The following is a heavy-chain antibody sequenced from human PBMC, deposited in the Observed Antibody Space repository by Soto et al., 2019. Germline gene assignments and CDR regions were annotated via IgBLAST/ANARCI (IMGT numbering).Heavy chain of an antibody. J-gene: IGHJ6*02. D-gene: IGHD3-10*01. CDR3: SAHRSSLNVRRGVIIGDYYYNGMDV. CDR2: INPNSGGT. Sequence: ASVKVSCRASGYTFTGYYMHWVRQAPGQGLEWMGWINPNSGGTNYAQKFQGWVTMTRDTSISTAYMELSRLRSDDTAVYYCSAHRSSLNVRRGVIIGDYYYNGMDVWGQGTAVTVSS. CDR1: GYTFTGYY. V-gene: IGHV1-2*04.